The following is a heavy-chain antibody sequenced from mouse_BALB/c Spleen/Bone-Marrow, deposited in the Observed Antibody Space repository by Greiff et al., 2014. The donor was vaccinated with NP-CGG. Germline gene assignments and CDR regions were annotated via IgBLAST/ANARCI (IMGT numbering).Heavy chain of an antibody. D-gene: IGHD1-2*01. CDR2: INPSNGRT. CDR3: AREAYYGPDY. J-gene: IGHJ2*01. Sequence: QVQLQQPGAELVKPGASVKLSCKASGYTFTRYWMEWVKQRPGQGLEWIGEINPSNGRTNYNEKFKSKATLTVDKSSSTAYMQPGSLTSEDSAVYYCAREAYYGPDYWGQGTTLTVSS. V-gene: IGHV1S81*02. CDR1: GYTFTRYW.